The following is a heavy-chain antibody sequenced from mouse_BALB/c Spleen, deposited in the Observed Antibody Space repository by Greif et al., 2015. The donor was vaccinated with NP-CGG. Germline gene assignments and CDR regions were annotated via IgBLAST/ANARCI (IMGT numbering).Heavy chain of an antibody. J-gene: IGHJ4*01. CDR3: ARPQLYYYAMDY. CDR2: IYPGDGDT. Sequence: QVQLQQSGAELVRPGSSVKISCKASGYAFSSYWMNWVKQRPGQGLEWIGQIYPGDGDTNYNGKFKGKATLTADKSSSTAYMQLSSLTSEDSAVYFCARPQLYYYAMDYWGQGTSVTVSS. D-gene: IGHD4-1*02. CDR1: GYAFSSYW. V-gene: IGHV1-80*01.